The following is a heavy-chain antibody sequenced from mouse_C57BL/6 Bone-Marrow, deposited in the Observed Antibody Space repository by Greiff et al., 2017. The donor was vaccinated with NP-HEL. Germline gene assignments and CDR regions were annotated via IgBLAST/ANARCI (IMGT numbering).Heavy chain of an antibody. CDR1: GYTFTSYG. V-gene: IGHV1-81*01. Sequence: QVQLKESGAELARPGASVKLSCKASGYTFTSYGISWVKQSTGQGLEWIGEIYPRSGNTYYNEKFKGKATLTADKSSSTAYMELRSLTSEDSAVYFCASYGSSAWFAYWGQGTLVTVSA. J-gene: IGHJ3*01. D-gene: IGHD1-1*02. CDR3: ASYGSSAWFAY. CDR2: IYPRSGNT.